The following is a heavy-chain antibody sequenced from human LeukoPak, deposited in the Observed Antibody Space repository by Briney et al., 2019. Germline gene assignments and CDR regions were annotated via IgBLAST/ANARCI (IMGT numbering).Heavy chain of an antibody. CDR3: ASLSSSWSTDY. CDR2: IYTSGST. V-gene: IGHV4-4*07. J-gene: IGHJ4*02. CDR1: GGSISSYY. Sequence: SETLSLTCTASGGSISSYYWSWIRQPAGKGLEWIGRIYTSGSTNYNPSLKSRVTMSVDTSKNQFSLKLSSVTAADTAVYYCASLSSSWSTDYWGQGTLVTVSS. D-gene: IGHD6-13*01.